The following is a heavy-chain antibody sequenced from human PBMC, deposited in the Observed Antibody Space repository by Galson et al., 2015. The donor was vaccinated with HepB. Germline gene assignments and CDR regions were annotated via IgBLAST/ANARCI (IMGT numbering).Heavy chain of an antibody. CDR1: GFSLSTSGMC. Sequence: PALVKPTQTLTLTCTFSGFSLSTSGMCVSWIRQPPGKALEWLARIDWDDDKYYSTSLKTRLTISKDTSKNQVVLTMTNMDPVDTATYYCARYYYDSSGTISGFDPWGQGTLVTVSS. V-gene: IGHV2-70*11. CDR2: IDWDDDK. D-gene: IGHD3-22*01. CDR3: ARYYYDSSGTISGFDP. J-gene: IGHJ5*02.